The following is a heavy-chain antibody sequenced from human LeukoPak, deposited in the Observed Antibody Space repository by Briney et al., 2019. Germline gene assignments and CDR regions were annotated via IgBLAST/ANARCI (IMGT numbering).Heavy chain of an antibody. CDR1: GFTFSRYW. D-gene: IGHD3-16*01. J-gene: IGHJ4*02. V-gene: IGHV3-7*01. CDR2: IKQDGSEK. CDR3: VRDGGPYYFDY. Sequence: GGSLRLSCAASGFTFSRYWMSWVRQAPGKGLEWVVNIKQDGSEKYYVDSVKGRFTISRDNAKNSLYLQMNSLRAEDTAVYYCVRDGGPYYFDYWGQGTLVTVSS.